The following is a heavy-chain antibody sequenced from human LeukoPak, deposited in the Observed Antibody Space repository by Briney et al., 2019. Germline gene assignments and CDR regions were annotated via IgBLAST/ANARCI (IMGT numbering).Heavy chain of an antibody. CDR1: GGTFSSYA. V-gene: IGHV1-69*06. Sequence: SVKVSCKASGGTFSSYAISWVRQAPGQGLEWMGGIIPIFGTANYAQKFQGRVTIAADKSTSTAYMELSSLRSEDTAVYYCARVMGRYCSSTSCYVDYWGQGTLVTVSS. CDR3: ARVMGRYCSSTSCYVDY. D-gene: IGHD2-2*01. CDR2: IIPIFGTA. J-gene: IGHJ4*02.